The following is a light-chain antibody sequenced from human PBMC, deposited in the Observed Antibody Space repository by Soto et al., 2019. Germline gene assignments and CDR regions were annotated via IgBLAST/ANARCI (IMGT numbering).Light chain of an antibody. J-gene: IGLJ1*01. CDR3: SSYRGSSTYV. CDR2: DVS. CDR1: SSDVGTYNF. V-gene: IGLV2-14*01. Sequence: QSALTQPAYVSGSPGQSITISCTGTSSDVGTYNFVSWYQQHPGKAPKLMIYDVSNRPSGVSDRFSGSKSGNTASLTISGLQAEDEADYYCSSYRGSSTYVFGTGTKVTVL.